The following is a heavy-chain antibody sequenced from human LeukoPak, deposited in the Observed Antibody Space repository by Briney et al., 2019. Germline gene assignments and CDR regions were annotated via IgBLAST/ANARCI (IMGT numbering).Heavy chain of an antibody. CDR3: ARGGIAVAGTDY. D-gene: IGHD6-19*01. J-gene: IGHJ4*02. CDR1: GGSFSGYY. Sequence: SETLSLTCAGYGGSFSGYYWGWIRQPPGKGLEWIREINHSGSTHYNPSLKSRVTISVDTSKNQFSRKRSSVTAADTAVYYCARGGIAVAGTDYWGQGTLVTVSS. V-gene: IGHV4-34*01. CDR2: INHSGST.